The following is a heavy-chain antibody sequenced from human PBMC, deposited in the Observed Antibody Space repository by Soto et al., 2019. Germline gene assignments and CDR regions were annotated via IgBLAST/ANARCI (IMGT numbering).Heavy chain of an antibody. CDR3: ARSPQTTYYYDSSGYFDP. D-gene: IGHD3-22*01. J-gene: IGHJ5*02. V-gene: IGHV1-46*01. Sequence: ASVKVSCKASGYTFTSYYMHWVRQAPGQGLEWMGIINPSGGSTSYAQKFQGRVTMTRDTSTSTVYMELSSLRSEDTAVYYCARSPQTTYYYDSSGYFDPWGQGTLVTV. CDR1: GYTFTSYY. CDR2: INPSGGST.